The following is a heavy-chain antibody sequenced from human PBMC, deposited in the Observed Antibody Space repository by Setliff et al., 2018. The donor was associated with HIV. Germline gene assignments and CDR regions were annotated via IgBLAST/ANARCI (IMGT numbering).Heavy chain of an antibody. Sequence: SETLSLTCTVSGDSITNNNFFWTWVRQDPGKGLEWIGYIYYSGSATYNPSLKSPVSISVDTSKNQFYLELSSVTAADTAVYYCARGTYCKGLDPWGQGTLVTVSS. D-gene: IGHD2-15*01. CDR2: IYYSGSA. J-gene: IGHJ5*02. V-gene: IGHV4-31*01. CDR3: ARGTYCKGLDP. CDR1: GDSITNNNFF.